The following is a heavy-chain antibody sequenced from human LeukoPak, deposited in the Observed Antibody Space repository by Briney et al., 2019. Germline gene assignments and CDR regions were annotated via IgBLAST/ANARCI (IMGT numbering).Heavy chain of an antibody. CDR2: INYSGST. Sequence: SETLSLTRTVSGGSISSGDYYWSCIRQPPGKGLEWSGYINYSGSTYYSPSLKNRVTISVDTSKNQLSLKLSSVTAADTAVYYCARAKTYYYGSGRCTIDWFDPWGQGTLVTVSS. CDR3: ARAKTYYYGSGRCTIDWFDP. CDR1: GGSISSGDYY. V-gene: IGHV4-30-4*01. J-gene: IGHJ5*02. D-gene: IGHD3-10*01.